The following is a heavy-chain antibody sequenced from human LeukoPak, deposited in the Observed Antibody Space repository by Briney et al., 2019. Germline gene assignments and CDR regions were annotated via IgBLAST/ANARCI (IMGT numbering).Heavy chain of an antibody. J-gene: IGHJ6*03. Sequence: PSETLSLTCTVSGGSISSGGYYWSWIRQPPGKGLEWIGYIYHSGSTYYNPSLKSRVTISVDRSKNQFSLKLSSVTAADTAVYYCARSPTYYYMDVWGKGTTVTVSS. V-gene: IGHV4-30-2*01. CDR3: ARSPTYYYMDV. CDR1: GGSISSGGYY. CDR2: IYHSGST.